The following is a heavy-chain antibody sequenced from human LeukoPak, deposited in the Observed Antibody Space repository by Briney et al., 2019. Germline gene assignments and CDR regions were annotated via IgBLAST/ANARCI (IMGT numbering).Heavy chain of an antibody. CDR3: APTRKGVYYFDY. CDR2: IYYSGST. Sequence: GSLRLSCAGSGSTFSDFWMTWIRQPPGKGLEWIGSIYYSGSTCYNPSLKSRVTISVDTSKNQFSLKLSSVTAADTAVYYCAPTRKGVYYFDYWGQGTLVTVSS. CDR1: GSTFSDFW. D-gene: IGHD3-3*01. J-gene: IGHJ4*02. V-gene: IGHV4-38-2*01.